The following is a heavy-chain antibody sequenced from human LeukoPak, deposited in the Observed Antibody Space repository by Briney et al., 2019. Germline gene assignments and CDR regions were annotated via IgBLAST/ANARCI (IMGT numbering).Heavy chain of an antibody. D-gene: IGHD2-2*01. V-gene: IGHV3-74*01. J-gene: IGHJ4*02. Sequence: GGSRRLSCAASGFTFSSYWMHWVRQAPGKGLVWVSRINSDGSSTSYADSVKGRFTISRDNAKNTLYLQMNSLRAEDTAVYYCARRGSTRLGYCSSTSCYQPEYYFDYWGQGTLVTVSS. CDR2: INSDGSST. CDR3: ARRGSTRLGYCSSTSCYQPEYYFDY. CDR1: GFTFSSYW.